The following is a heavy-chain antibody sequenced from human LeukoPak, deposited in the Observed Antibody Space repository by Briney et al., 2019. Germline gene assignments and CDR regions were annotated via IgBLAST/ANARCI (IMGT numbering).Heavy chain of an antibody. J-gene: IGHJ6*02. V-gene: IGHV3-21*01. CDR1: GFTFSTYS. CDR2: ISSSSSYI. CDR3: AGYKGRYCTNGVCYEVYYYYGMDV. Sequence: GGSLRLSCAASGFTFSTYSMSWVRQAPGKGLEWVSSISSSSSYIYYADSVKGRFTISRDNAKNSLYLQMNSLRAEDTAVYYCAGYKGRYCTNGVCYEVYYYYGMDVWGQGTTVTVSS. D-gene: IGHD2-8*01.